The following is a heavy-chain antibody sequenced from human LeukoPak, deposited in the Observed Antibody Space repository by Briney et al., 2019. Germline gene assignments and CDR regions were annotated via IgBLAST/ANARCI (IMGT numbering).Heavy chain of an antibody. CDR2: ISSSSSYI. CDR1: GFTFSSYS. V-gene: IGHV3-21*01. J-gene: IGHJ5*02. CDR3: ARLTYYYDSSGSTNWFDP. Sequence: GGSLRLSCAASGFTFSSYSMKWVRQAPGKGLEWVSSISSSSSYIYYADSVKGRFTISRDNAKNSLYLQMNSLRAEDTAVYYCARLTYYYDSSGSTNWFDPWGQGTLVTVSS. D-gene: IGHD3-22*01.